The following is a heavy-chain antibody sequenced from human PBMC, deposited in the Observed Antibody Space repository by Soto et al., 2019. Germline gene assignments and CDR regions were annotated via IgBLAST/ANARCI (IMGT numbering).Heavy chain of an antibody. Sequence: SVKVSCKASGFTFTSSAVQWVRQARGQRLEWIGWIAVGSGNTNYAQKFQERVTISLDTSKIQFSLKLSSVTAADTAVYYCVREGGDNWFDPWGQGTLVTVSS. J-gene: IGHJ5*02. CDR1: GFTFTSSA. CDR3: VREGGDNWFDP. CDR2: IAVGSGNT. V-gene: IGHV1-58*01. D-gene: IGHD3-16*01.